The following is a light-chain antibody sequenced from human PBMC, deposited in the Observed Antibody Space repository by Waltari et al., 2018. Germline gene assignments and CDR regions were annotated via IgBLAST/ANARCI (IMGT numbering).Light chain of an antibody. J-gene: IGLJ2*01. CDR1: KLENKY. V-gene: IGLV3-1*01. CDR2: QDT. CDR3: QAWDSNTVI. Sequence: SYELTQAPSVSVSPGQTASITCSGEKLENKYVYWYQQKAGQSPVLVIHQDTKRPSGILERCAGSNSGNTATLTISGTQAVDEADYYCQAWDSNTVIFGGGTKLTVL.